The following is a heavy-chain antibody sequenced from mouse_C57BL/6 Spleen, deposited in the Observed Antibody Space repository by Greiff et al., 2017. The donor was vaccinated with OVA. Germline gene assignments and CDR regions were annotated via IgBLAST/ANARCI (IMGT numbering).Heavy chain of an antibody. D-gene: IGHD6-1*01. J-gene: IGHJ4*01. CDR3: ARASYAMDY. Sequence: EVKLQESGPGLVKPSQSLSLTCSVTGYSITSGYYWNWIRQFPGNKLEWMGYISYDGSNNYNPSLKNRISITRDTSKNQFFLKLNSVTTEDTATYYCARASYAMDYWGQGTSVTVSS. V-gene: IGHV3-6*01. CDR2: ISYDGSN. CDR1: GYSITSGYY.